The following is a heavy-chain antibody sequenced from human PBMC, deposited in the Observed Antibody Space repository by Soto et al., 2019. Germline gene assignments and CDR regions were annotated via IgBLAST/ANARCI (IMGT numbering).Heavy chain of an antibody. D-gene: IGHD4-4*01. J-gene: IGHJ3*02. CDR2: IIPIFGTA. CDR1: GGTFSSYA. Sequence: SVKVSCKASGGTFSSYAISWVRQAPGQGLEWMGGIIPIFGTANYAQKFQGRVTITADKSTSTAYMELSSLRSEDTAVYYCARAECQEQCAFDIWGQGTMVTVSS. V-gene: IGHV1-69*06. CDR3: ARAECQEQCAFDI.